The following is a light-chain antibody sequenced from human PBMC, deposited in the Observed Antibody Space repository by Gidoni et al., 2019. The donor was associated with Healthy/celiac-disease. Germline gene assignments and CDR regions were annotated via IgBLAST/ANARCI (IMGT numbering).Light chain of an antibody. V-gene: IGKV3-11*01. Sequence: DIVLTQSPATLSLSPGDRATLSCRASQSVSSYLAWYQQKPGQAPRLLIYDASNSATGIPARFSGSGSGTDFTLTISSLEPEDFAVYYCQQRSNWPTFGGGTKVEIK. CDR3: QQRSNWPT. CDR2: DAS. CDR1: QSVSSY. J-gene: IGKJ4*01.